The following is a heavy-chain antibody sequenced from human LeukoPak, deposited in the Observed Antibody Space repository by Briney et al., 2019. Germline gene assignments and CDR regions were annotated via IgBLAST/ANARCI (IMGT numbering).Heavy chain of an antibody. CDR1: GFAFSNYW. CDR3: VRSMSGRNDL. CDR2: INVEGTRT. Sequence: GGSLRLSCAGSGFAFSNYWVHWVRQAAGKGLVWVSRINVEGTRTDYADSVRGRFTFSRDNAKNTLYLQMNGLTAEDTAIYYCVRSMSGRNDLWGQGTLVSVSS. V-gene: IGHV3-74*01. D-gene: IGHD3-3*01. J-gene: IGHJ5*02.